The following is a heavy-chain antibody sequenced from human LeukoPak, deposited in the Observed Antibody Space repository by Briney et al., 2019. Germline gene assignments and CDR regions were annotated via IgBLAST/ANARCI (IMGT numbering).Heavy chain of an antibody. J-gene: IGHJ4*02. V-gene: IGHV3-30*02. Sequence: PGGSLRLSCAASGFTFSSYGMHWVRQAPGEGLEWVAFIRYDGSNKYYADSVKGRFTISRDNSKNTLYLQMNSLRAEDTAVYYCAKDGVLIAAQYYFDYWGQGTLVTVSS. CDR1: GFTFSSYG. D-gene: IGHD6-13*01. CDR2: IRYDGSNK. CDR3: AKDGVLIAAQYYFDY.